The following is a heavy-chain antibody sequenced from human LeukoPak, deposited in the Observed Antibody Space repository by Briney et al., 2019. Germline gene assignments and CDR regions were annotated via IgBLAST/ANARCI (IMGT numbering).Heavy chain of an antibody. Sequence: GSLRLSCAASGVTFRSYGMHWVRQAPGKGLEWVALISSDGNDKLYGDSVKGRFTISRDDSKSTLYLQMNSLRVEDTAVYYCTTKVIRGNSGDDYDDWGQGTLVTVSS. J-gene: IGHJ4*02. V-gene: IGHV3-30*03. CDR2: ISSDGNDK. D-gene: IGHD5-12*01. CDR1: GVTFRSYG. CDR3: TTKVIRGNSGDDYDD.